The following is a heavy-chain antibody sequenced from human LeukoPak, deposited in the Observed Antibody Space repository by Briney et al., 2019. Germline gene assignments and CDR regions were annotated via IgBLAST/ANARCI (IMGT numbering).Heavy chain of an antibody. CDR2: ISGSGTST. Sequence: GGSLRLSCGASGFTFSSYAMNWVRQAPGKGLEWVSSISGSGTSTYYADSVKGRFTISRDNSKNTLYLQMNSLRDEDTAVYYCAKRYGDYEGNWGQGTLVTVSS. D-gene: IGHD4-17*01. J-gene: IGHJ4*02. CDR1: GFTFSSYA. CDR3: AKRYGDYEGN. V-gene: IGHV3-23*01.